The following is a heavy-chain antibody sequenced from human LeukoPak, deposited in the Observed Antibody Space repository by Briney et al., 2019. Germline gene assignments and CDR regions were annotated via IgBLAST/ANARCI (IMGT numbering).Heavy chain of an antibody. CDR3: AKDRYYYGSGSYYKPYYYYGMDV. D-gene: IGHD3-10*01. Sequence: GGSLRLSCAASGFTFDDYAVHWVRQAPGKGLEWVSLISWDGGSTYYADSVKGRFTISRDNSKNSLYLQMNSLRAEDTALYYCAKDRYYYGSGSYYKPYYYYGMDVWGKGTTVTVSS. J-gene: IGHJ6*04. CDR2: ISWDGGST. CDR1: GFTFDDYA. V-gene: IGHV3-43D*04.